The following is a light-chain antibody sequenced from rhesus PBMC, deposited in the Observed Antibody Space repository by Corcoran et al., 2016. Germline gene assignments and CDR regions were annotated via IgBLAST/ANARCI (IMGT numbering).Light chain of an antibody. Sequence: EIVMTQSPATLSLSPGETATLSCRASGRVGSHLAWYQQKPGQAPNLLVRRPYFRATGVPARFSGIGFWPEFTLTISSLGPEDVGVYHFQQYNDLLWTFGQGTKVEIK. CDR1: GRVGSH. J-gene: IGKJ1*01. CDR3: QQYNDLLWT. V-gene: IGKV3-40*01. CDR2: RPY.